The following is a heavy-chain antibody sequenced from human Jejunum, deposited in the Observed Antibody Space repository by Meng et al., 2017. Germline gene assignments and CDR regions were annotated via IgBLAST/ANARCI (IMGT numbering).Heavy chain of an antibody. CDR3: ARGIAAAGRFDY. Sequence: GGSLRLSCVASGFAFGSYIMTWVRQAPGKGLEYVSSISGSGGSTYYADSVKGRFTISRDNAKNSLYLQMNSLRAEDTALYYCARGIAAAGRFDYWGQGTLVTVSS. CDR1: GFAFGSYI. V-gene: IGHV3-23*01. D-gene: IGHD6-13*01. CDR2: ISGSGGST. J-gene: IGHJ4*02.